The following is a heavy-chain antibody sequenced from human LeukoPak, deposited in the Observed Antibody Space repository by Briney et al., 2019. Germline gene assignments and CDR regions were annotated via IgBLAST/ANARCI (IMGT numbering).Heavy chain of an antibody. CDR2: INEGGSEK. CDR1: GFIFTNYW. V-gene: IGHV3-7*01. D-gene: IGHD3-3*01. Sequence: GGSLRLSCAASGFIFTNYWMSWVRHAPGKGLGWVAKINEGGSEKHSVDSVKGRFTISRDNAKNSLYLEMNGLRAEDTAVYYCARYDGYDLRYWGQGTLVTVSS. J-gene: IGHJ4*02. CDR3: ARYDGYDLRY.